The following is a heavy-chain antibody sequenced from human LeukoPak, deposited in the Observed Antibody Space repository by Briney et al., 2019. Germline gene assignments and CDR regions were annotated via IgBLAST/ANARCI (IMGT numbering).Heavy chain of an antibody. CDR1: WLNITGKH. J-gene: IGHJ4*02. V-gene: IGHV3-53*01. CDR3: ARGRGYTSSAYDY. CDR2: MHSGGSV. D-gene: IGHD6-19*01. Sequence: GGPLTHFRSPPWLNITGKHENSVRRPPEGALQYVSAMHSGGSVNYADSVKGRFTISRDYSTNTLFLQINSLRADDTAFYYCARGRGYTSSAYDYWGQGTLVTVSS.